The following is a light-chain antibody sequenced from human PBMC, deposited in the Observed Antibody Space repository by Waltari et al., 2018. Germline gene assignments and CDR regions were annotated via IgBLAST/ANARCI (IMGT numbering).Light chain of an antibody. CDR2: QDT. J-gene: IGLJ2*01. V-gene: IGLV3-1*01. CDR3: QAWDTISAG. CDR1: QLGNKY. Sequence: SYELTQPPSVSVSPGQTASITCSGDQLGNKYVSWYQQKPGKSPVLIIYQDTKRPTGIPERLSGSNSSNTATLTISGTQVMDEGDYYCQAWDTISAGLGGGTKLTVL.